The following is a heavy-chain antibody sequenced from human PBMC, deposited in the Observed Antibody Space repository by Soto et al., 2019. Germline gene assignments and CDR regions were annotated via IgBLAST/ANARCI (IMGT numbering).Heavy chain of an antibody. CDR3: ASVYCTNGVCYFGVFDY. CDR1: YY. CDR2: IYYSGST. Sequence: YYWGWIRQPPGKGLEWIGSIYYSGSTYYNPSLKSRVTISVDTSKNQFSLKLSSVTAADTAVYYCASVYCTNGVCYFGVFDYWGQGTLVTVSS. V-gene: IGHV4-39*01. D-gene: IGHD2-8*01. J-gene: IGHJ4*02.